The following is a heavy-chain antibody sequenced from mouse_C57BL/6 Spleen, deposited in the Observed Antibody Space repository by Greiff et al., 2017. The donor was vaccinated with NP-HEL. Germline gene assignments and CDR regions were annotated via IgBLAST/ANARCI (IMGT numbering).Heavy chain of an antibody. CDR1: GFTFSSYA. CDR2: ISDGGSYT. Sequence: EVKVEESGGGLVKPGGSLKLSCAASGFTFSSYAMSWVRQTPEKRLEWVATISDGGSYTYYPDNVKGRFTISRDNAKNNLYLQMSHLKSEDTAMYYCARDGYKAMDYWGQGTSVTVSS. V-gene: IGHV5-4*01. CDR3: ARDGYKAMDY. J-gene: IGHJ4*01.